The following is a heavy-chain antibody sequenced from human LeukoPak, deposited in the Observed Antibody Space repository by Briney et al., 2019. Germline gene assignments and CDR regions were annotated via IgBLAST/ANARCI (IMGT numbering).Heavy chain of an antibody. Sequence: GGSLRLSCAASGLTVSTTSMTWVRQAPGKGLEWVSDILDDGRIYYADSVKGRFTIFRDHSQNKVNLQMDNLRAEDAAIYYCGSYRRAYDVWGQGTVVTVAS. CDR2: ILDDGRI. D-gene: IGHD1-26*01. V-gene: IGHV3-53*01. CDR3: GSYRRAYDV. CDR1: GLTVSTTS. J-gene: IGHJ3*01.